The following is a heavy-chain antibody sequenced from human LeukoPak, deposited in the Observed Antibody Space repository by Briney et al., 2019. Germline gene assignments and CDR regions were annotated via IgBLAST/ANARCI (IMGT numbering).Heavy chain of an antibody. CDR2: ISYDGSNK. V-gene: IGHV3-30-3*01. CDR3: ARGGYSSYFDY. D-gene: IGHD6-19*01. CDR1: GFTFSSYA. Sequence: GGSLRLSCAASGFTFSSYAMHWVRQAPGKGLEWVAVISYDGSNKYYAGSVKGRFTISRDNSKNTLYLQMNSLRAEDTAVYYCARGGYSSYFDYWGQGTLVTVSS. J-gene: IGHJ4*02.